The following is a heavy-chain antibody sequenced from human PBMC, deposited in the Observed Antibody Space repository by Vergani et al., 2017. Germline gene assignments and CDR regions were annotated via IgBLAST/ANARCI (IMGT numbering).Heavy chain of an antibody. J-gene: IGHJ3*02. CDR3: AKRFQGDMVRGGAGAFDI. CDR1: GFTFSSYA. CDR2: ISGSGGST. Sequence: EVQLLESGGGLVQPGGSLRLSCAASGFTFSSYAMSWVRQAPGKGLEWVSAISGSGGSTYYADSVKGRFTISRDNSKNTLYLQMNSLRAEDTAVYYCAKRFQGDMVRGGAGAFDIWGQGTMVTVSS. D-gene: IGHD3-10*01. V-gene: IGHV3-23*01.